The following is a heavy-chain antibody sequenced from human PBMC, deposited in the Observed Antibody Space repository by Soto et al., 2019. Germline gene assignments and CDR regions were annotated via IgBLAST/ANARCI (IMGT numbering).Heavy chain of an antibody. V-gene: IGHV4-30-2*01. J-gene: IGHJ5*02. CDR1: GGCNSRDVYS. CDR3: ARVPSP. Sequence: TLYLTCDVSGGCNSRDVYSWSWVRQPPGKGLEWIGYIYHSGSTYYNPSLKSRVTISVDRSKNQFSLKLSSVTAADTAVYYCARVPSPWGQGTLVTVSS. CDR2: IYHSGST.